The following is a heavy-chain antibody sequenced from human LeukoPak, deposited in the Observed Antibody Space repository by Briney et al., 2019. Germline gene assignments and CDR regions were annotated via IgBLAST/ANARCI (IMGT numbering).Heavy chain of an antibody. CDR1: GGSIDSYY. J-gene: IGHJ6*03. D-gene: IGHD6-13*01. CDR2: IYYSGST. CDR3: ARVALDMDV. Sequence: PSETLSLTCTVSGGSIDSYYWSWIRQPPGKRLEWIGYIYYSGSTNYNPSLKSRVTISVDTSKNQFSLKLSSVTAADTAVYYCARVALDMDVWGKGTTVTVSS. V-gene: IGHV4-59*08.